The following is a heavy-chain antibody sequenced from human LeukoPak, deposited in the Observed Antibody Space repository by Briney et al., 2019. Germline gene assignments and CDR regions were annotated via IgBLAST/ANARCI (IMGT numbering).Heavy chain of an antibody. J-gene: IGHJ6*03. Sequence: GGSLRLSCAASGFTFNSFWMYWVRHVPGKGLLWVARINSDGIRTSHADSVQGRFTISRDNANNTLYLQMNSLRVGDTAVYYCARGGSGSGYHYYYYYMDVWGKGTTVTISS. CDR3: ARGGSGSGYHYYYYYMDV. CDR2: INSDGIRT. V-gene: IGHV3-74*01. CDR1: GFTFNSFW. D-gene: IGHD3-22*01.